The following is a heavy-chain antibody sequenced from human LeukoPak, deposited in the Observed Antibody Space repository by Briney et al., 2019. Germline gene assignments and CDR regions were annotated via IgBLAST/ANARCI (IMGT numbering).Heavy chain of an antibody. Sequence: ASVKVSCKTAGYTFTSYGINWVRQATGQGLEWMGWMNPNSGNTGYAQKFQGRVTMTRNTSISTAYMELSSLRSEDTAVYYCARVGRYYDSSGYYYDYWGQGTLVTVSS. CDR3: ARVGRYYDSSGYYYDY. CDR1: GYTFTSYG. CDR2: MNPNSGNT. J-gene: IGHJ4*02. V-gene: IGHV1-8*02. D-gene: IGHD3-22*01.